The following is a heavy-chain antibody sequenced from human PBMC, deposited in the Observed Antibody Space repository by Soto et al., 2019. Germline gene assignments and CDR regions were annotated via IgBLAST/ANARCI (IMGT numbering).Heavy chain of an antibody. J-gene: IGHJ3*02. CDR1: EINFSYNA. D-gene: IGHD1-26*01. V-gene: IGHV3-23*01. CDR3: AQSFPVMYEVGATNHAFDI. Sequence: EVQLLESGGGFVQPGGSLRRSCAVSEINFSYNAMSWVRQAPGKGLEWVSGISGSGAATYYADSVKGRFTISRDNTKNMLFLPMNSLRAEDTAVYYCAQSFPVMYEVGATNHAFDILGPGTMVTVS. CDR2: ISGSGAAT.